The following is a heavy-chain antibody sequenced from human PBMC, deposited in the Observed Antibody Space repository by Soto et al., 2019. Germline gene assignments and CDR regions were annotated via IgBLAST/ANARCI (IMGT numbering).Heavy chain of an antibody. CDR3: AKSYGYNYYGSGSYYTPDAFDI. Sequence: GGSLRHSCSASGFTFSSYGMHRVRQAPGKGLEWVAVISYDGSNKYYADSVKGRFTISRDNSKNTLYLQMNSLRAEDTAVYYCAKSYGYNYYGSGSYYTPDAFDIWG. J-gene: IGHJ3*02. D-gene: IGHD3-10*01. CDR1: GFTFSSYG. CDR2: ISYDGSNK. V-gene: IGHV3-30*18.